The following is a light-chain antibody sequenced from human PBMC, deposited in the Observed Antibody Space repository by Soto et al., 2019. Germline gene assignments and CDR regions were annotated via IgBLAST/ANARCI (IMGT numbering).Light chain of an antibody. Sequence: EIVMTQSPATLSVSPGERATLSCRASQSVSSNLAWYLQKPGQAPRLLIYSASYRASDIPARFSGSGSGTEFTLTISSLQSEDLAVYYCQQYNDWPRTFGQGTKVDI. CDR1: QSVSSN. CDR2: SAS. J-gene: IGKJ1*01. CDR3: QQYNDWPRT. V-gene: IGKV3-15*01.